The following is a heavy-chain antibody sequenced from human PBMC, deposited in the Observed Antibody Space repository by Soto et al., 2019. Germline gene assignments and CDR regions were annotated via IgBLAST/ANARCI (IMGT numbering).Heavy chain of an antibody. Sequence: QVQLVESGGGVVQPGRSLRLSCAASGFTFSSYGMHWVRQAPGKGLEWVAVIWYVGSNKYYADSVKGRFTISRDNSKNTLYLQMNSLRAEDTAVYYCARDKYLLAEGLAPLYYFDYWGQGTLVTVSS. J-gene: IGHJ4*02. CDR2: IWYVGSNK. V-gene: IGHV3-33*01. CDR3: ARDKYLLAEGLAPLYYFDY. D-gene: IGHD3-3*01. CDR1: GFTFSSYG.